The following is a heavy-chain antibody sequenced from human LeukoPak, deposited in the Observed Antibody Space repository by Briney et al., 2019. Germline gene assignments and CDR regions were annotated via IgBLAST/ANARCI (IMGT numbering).Heavy chain of an antibody. J-gene: IGHJ6*03. D-gene: IGHD3-3*01. CDR3: ARGGYYDFWRGPSEIYYMDV. V-gene: IGHV5-51*01. CDR1: GYSFTSYW. Sequence: GESLKISCKGSGYSFTSYWSGWVRQMPGKGLEWMGIIYPGDSDTRYSPSFQGQVTISADKSISTAYLQWSSLKASDTAMYYCARGGYYDFWRGPSEIYYMDVWGKGTTVTVSS. CDR2: IYPGDSDT.